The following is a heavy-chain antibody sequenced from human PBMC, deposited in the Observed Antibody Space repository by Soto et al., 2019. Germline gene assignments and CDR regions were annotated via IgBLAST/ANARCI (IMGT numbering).Heavy chain of an antibody. J-gene: IGHJ6*02. D-gene: IGHD2-2*01. CDR1: GGSICSYY. CDR3: ARVAYCSETSCHLPEI. Sequence: SEPLSLTCSVSGGSICSYYWTWILQPAGKGLEWIGRISPSGSTNYSPSLRSRVTMSADTSKNHFSLKLNSVTAADTAVYYCARVAYCSETSCHLPEIWGQGTTVTGSS. CDR2: ISPSGST. V-gene: IGHV4-4*07.